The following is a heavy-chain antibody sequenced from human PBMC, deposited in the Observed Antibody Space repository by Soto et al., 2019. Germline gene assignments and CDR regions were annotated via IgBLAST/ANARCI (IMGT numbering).Heavy chain of an antibody. J-gene: IGHJ4*02. CDR1: GFTFSSYG. CDR3: ARETRWLQFQTQGVFDS. D-gene: IGHD5-12*01. Sequence: QVQLVESGGGVVQPGRSLRLSCAASGFTFSSYGMHWVRQAPGKGLEWVAVIWYDGSNKYYADSVKGRFTISRDNSKNKLYLQMNSLRAQDTAVYYCARETRWLQFQTQGVFDSWGQGTLVTVSS. CDR2: IWYDGSNK. V-gene: IGHV3-33*01.